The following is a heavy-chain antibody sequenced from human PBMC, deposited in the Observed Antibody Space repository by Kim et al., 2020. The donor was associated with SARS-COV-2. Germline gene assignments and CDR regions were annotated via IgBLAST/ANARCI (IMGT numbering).Heavy chain of an antibody. CDR2: IYQSGST. Sequence: SETLSLTCTVSGYSISSGYYWGWVRQSPGKGLEWIASIYQSGSTYYNPSLRSRVTISVDTSRNQFSLKVRSVTAAATAMYYCTRGLQSDYYYYGMDVWG. J-gene: IGHJ6*02. V-gene: IGHV4-38-2*02. CDR3: TRGLQSDYYYYGMDV. CDR1: GYSISSGYY. D-gene: IGHD4-4*01.